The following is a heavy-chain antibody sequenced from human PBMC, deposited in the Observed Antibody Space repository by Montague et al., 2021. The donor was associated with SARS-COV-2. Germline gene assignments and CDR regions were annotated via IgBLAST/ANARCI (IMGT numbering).Heavy chain of an antibody. CDR1: GGSISSSSYY. D-gene: IGHD3-22*01. CDR2: IYYSGST. J-gene: IGHJ3*02. CDR3: ARFPTSYYYDSKAAPATPDSFDI. V-gene: IGHV4-39*01. Sequence: SETLSLTCTVSGGSISSSSYYWGWIRQPPGKGLEWIGSIYYSGSTYYNPSLKSRVTISVDTSKNQFSLKLSSVTAADTAVYYCARFPTSYYYDSKAAPATPDSFDIWGLGTMVTVSS.